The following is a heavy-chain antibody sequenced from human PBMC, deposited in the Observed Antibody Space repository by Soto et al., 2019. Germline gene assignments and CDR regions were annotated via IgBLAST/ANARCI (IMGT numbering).Heavy chain of an antibody. V-gene: IGHV3-23*01. D-gene: IGHD2-15*01. CDR2: ISGSGGST. CDR3: AKGGYCSGGSCYSWFDP. Sequence: VQLLESGGGLVQPGGSLRLSCAASGFTFSSYAMSWVRQAPGKGLEWVSAISGSGGSTYYADSVKGRFTISRDNSKNTLYLQMNSLRAEDTAVYYCAKGGYCSGGSCYSWFDPWGQGTLVTVSS. CDR1: GFTFSSYA. J-gene: IGHJ5*02.